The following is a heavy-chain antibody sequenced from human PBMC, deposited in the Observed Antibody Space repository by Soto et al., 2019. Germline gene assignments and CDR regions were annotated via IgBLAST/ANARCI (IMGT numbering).Heavy chain of an antibody. D-gene: IGHD3-10*01. CDR3: ARAGSTMVRDTWFDP. Sequence: GSLRLSCAASEFTFTSYAMSWVRQAPGKGLEWVSGISGSDGSTYYADSVKGRFTISRDNSKNTLYLQMNSLRAEDTAVYYCARAGSTMVRDTWFDPWGQGTLVTVSS. V-gene: IGHV3-23*01. J-gene: IGHJ5*02. CDR1: EFTFTSYA. CDR2: ISGSDGST.